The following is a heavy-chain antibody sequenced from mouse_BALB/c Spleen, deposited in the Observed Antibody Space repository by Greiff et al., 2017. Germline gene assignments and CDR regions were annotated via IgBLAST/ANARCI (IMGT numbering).Heavy chain of an antibody. J-gene: IGHJ4*01. CDR1: GFSLTGYG. Sequence: VQLVESGPGLVAPSQSLSITCTVSGFSLTGYGVNWVRQPPGKGLEWLGMIWGDGSTDYNSALKSRLSISKDNSKSQVFLKMNSLQTDDTARYYCARGGYYDYNAMDYWGQGTSVTVSS. CDR3: ARGGYYDYNAMDY. D-gene: IGHD2-1*01. V-gene: IGHV2-6-7*01. CDR2: IWGDGST.